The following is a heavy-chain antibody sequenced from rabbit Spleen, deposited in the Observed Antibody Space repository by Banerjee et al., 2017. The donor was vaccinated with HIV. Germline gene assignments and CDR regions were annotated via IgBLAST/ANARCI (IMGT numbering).Heavy chain of an antibody. CDR2: IDTNDGDT. Sequence: QEQLEESGGGLVKPEGSLTLTCKASGFSFSDRDVMCWVRQAPGKGLEWIACIDTNDGDTDYANWPKGRFTISKTSSTTVTLQMTSLTAADTATYFCARNYVNAFDPWGPGTLVTV. D-gene: IGHD1-1*01. J-gene: IGHJ2*01. V-gene: IGHV1S45*01. CDR1: GFSFSDRDV. CDR3: ARNYVNAFDP.